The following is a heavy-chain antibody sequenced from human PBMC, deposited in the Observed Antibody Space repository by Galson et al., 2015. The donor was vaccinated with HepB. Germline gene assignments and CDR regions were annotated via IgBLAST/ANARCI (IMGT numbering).Heavy chain of an antibody. CDR1: GFTFSSYD. Sequence: SLRLSCAASGFTFSSYDMHWVRQATGEGLEWVSVIGRTGDTYYADSVKGRFTISRENAQNSLYLQMNSLRDGDTAVYYCVRSRGIMIPFDYWGQGILVTVSS. CDR3: VRSRGIMIPFDY. J-gene: IGHJ4*02. V-gene: IGHV3-13*01. D-gene: IGHD3-16*01. CDR2: IGRTGDT.